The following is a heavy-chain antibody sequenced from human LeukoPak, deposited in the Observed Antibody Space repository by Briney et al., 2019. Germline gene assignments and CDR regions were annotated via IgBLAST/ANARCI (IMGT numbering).Heavy chain of an antibody. D-gene: IGHD5-12*01. CDR3: ARDPVATIWSSRYYFDY. J-gene: IGHJ4*02. CDR2: IIPILGIA. V-gene: IGHV1-69*04. Sequence: SVKVSCKASGGTFSSYAISWVRQAPGQGLEWMGRIIPILGIANYAQKFQGRVTITADKSTSTAYMELSSLRSEDTAVYYCARDPVATIWSSRYYFDYWGQGTLVTASS. CDR1: GGTFSSYA.